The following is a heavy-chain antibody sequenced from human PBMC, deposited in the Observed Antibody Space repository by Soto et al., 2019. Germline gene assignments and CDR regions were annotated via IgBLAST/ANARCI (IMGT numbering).Heavy chain of an antibody. Sequence: SETLSLTCTVSGASISDYYWSWIRQSPGKGLEWIGYTYYSGSANDNPSLRGRVTMALDTSKHQLSLKLNSVTAEDTAVYYCAKAGPYCSSVSCSWMDVWGKGTTVTVSS. CDR2: TYYSGSA. CDR1: GASISDYY. D-gene: IGHD2-2*01. CDR3: AKAGPYCSSVSCSWMDV. V-gene: IGHV4-59*12. J-gene: IGHJ6*04.